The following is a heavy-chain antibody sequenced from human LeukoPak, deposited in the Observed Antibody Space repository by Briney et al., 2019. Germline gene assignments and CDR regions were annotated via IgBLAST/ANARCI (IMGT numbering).Heavy chain of an antibody. CDR3: AKASWVYDADAVW. D-gene: IGHD3-3*01. J-gene: IGHJ4*02. CDR2: LRGVGET. V-gene: IGHV3-23*01. CDR1: GFVFSSYA. Sequence: GGSLRLSCAASGFVFSSYAMSWVRQTPARGLEWVSSLRGVGETFYADSVKGRFTLSRDDSRNTVYLQLNNLRVEDTAIYYCAKASWVYDADAVWWGQGTLVTVSS.